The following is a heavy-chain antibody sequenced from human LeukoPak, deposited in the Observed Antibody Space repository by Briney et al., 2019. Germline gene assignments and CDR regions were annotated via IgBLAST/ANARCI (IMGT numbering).Heavy chain of an antibody. D-gene: IGHD6-13*01. J-gene: IGHJ4*02. V-gene: IGHV4-59*01. CDR3: ARDRGGLAAAGTRVGDYYFDN. CDR1: GGSISSYY. Sequence: SETLSLTCTVSGGSISSYYWSWIRQPPGKGLEWIGYIYYRGSTKYNPALESRVTISVDTSKNQFSLKLSSVTAADTAVYYCARDRGGLAAAGTRVGDYYFDNWGQGTLGTVPS. CDR2: IYYRGST.